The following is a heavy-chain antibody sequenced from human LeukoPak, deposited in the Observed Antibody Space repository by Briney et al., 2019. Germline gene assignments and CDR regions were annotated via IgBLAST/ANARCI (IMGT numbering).Heavy chain of an antibody. Sequence: PGGSLRLSCAASGFTFSDYWMHWVRQAPGKGLVWVSRISSDGSRVTYADSVKGRFTISRDNAKNTLYLQMNSLRAEDTAVYYCARDKIVGATHFDYWGQGTLVTVSS. CDR1: GFTFSDYW. J-gene: IGHJ4*02. CDR2: ISSDGSRV. D-gene: IGHD1-26*01. CDR3: ARDKIVGATHFDY. V-gene: IGHV3-74*01.